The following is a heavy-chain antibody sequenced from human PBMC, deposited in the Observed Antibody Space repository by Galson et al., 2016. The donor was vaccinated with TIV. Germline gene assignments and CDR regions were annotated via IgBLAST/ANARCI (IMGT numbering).Heavy chain of an antibody. Sequence: SVKVSCKASGGTFSFYAITWVRQAPGQGLEWMGGINPIFRTPNYAQKFQGRVTMTADDSTRTAYMELSSQGSEDTAVYYCARETCSGGTCYFRIGACGIWGKGTMVTVSS. J-gene: IGHJ3*02. V-gene: IGHV1-69*13. CDR1: GGTFSFYA. CDR2: INPIFRTP. CDR3: ARETCSGGTCYFRIGACGI. D-gene: IGHD2-15*01.